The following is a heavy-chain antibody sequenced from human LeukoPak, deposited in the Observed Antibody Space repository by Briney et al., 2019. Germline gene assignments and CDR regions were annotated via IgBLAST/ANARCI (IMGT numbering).Heavy chain of an antibody. V-gene: IGHV3-15*01. CDR3: ARCLYYHSSAYPYGMDV. Sequence: GVSLRLSCAASGFTFSNAWMSWVRQAPGKGLEWVGRIKSETNGGTTDYAAPVKGRFAIPRDDSKNTLFLQMNSLRAEDTAVYYCARCLYYHSSAYPYGMDVWGQGTTVSVSS. CDR1: GFTFSNAW. CDR2: IKSETNGGTT. D-gene: IGHD3-22*01. J-gene: IGHJ6*02.